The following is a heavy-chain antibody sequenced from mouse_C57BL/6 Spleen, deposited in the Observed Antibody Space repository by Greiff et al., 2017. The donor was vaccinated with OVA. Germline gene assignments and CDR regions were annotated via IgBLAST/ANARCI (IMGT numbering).Heavy chain of an antibody. CDR3: ARRTDYYGTYAMDY. CDR1: GYTFTSYW. CDR2: IDPSDSYT. Sequence: QVQLQQPGAELVMPGASVKLSCKASGYTFTSYWMHWVKQRPGQGLEWIGEIDPSDSYTNYNQKFKGKSTLTVDKSSSTAYMQLSSLISEDSAVYYCARRTDYYGTYAMDYWGQGTSVTVSS. J-gene: IGHJ4*01. V-gene: IGHV1-69*01. D-gene: IGHD1-1*01.